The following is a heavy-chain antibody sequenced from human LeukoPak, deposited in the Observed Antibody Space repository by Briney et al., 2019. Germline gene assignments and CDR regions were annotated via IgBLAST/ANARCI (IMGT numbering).Heavy chain of an antibody. CDR3: ARRRFLESGSYYTYDDY. D-gene: IGHD3-10*01. J-gene: IGHJ4*02. Sequence: PSQTLSLTCAVSGGSISSGGYSWSWIRQPPGKGLEWIGYIYHSGSTNYNPSLKSRVTISVDTSKNQFSLKLSSVTAADTAVYYCARRRFLESGSYYTYDDYWGQGTLVTVSS. V-gene: IGHV4-30-2*01. CDR1: GGSISSGGYS. CDR2: IYHSGST.